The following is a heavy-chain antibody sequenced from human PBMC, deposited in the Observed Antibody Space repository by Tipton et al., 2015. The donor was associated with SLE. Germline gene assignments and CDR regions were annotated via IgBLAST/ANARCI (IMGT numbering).Heavy chain of an antibody. CDR2: IYHSGST. Sequence: TLSLTCAVSGGSISSNKWWSWVRQAPGKGLEWIGEIYHSGSTNYNPSLNSRVTISVDTSKNQFSLKLSSVTAADTAVYYCAREATAIEVRYYYHYYMDVWGKGTTVTISS. V-gene: IGHV4-4*02. CDR3: AREATAIEVRYYYHYYMDV. D-gene: IGHD5-18*01. CDR1: GGSISSNKW. J-gene: IGHJ6*03.